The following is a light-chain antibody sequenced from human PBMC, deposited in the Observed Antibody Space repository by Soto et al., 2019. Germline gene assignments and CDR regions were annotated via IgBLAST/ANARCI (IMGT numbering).Light chain of an antibody. Sequence: EIVLTQSPGTLSLSPGERATLSCRASQSVSSSYLAWYQQKPGQAPRLLIYGASSRATGIPDRFSGSGSGTDFTLTISRLETADFAVYYCQQYGSSSWTFGQGTKVDI. V-gene: IGKV3-20*01. CDR1: QSVSSSY. CDR2: GAS. J-gene: IGKJ1*01. CDR3: QQYGSSSWT.